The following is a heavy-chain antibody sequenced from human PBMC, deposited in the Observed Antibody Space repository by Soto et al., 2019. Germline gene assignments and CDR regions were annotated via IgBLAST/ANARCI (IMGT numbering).Heavy chain of an antibody. D-gene: IGHD6-19*01. J-gene: IGHJ6*02. Sequence: QTLSLTCAISGDSVSSNSAAWNWIRQSPSRGLEWLGRTYYRSKWYNDYAVSVKSRITINPDTSKNQFSLQLNSVTPEDTAVYYCAREGIAVAGSLMGHYGMDVWGQGTTVTVSS. CDR2: TYYRSKWYN. CDR1: GDSVSSNSAA. CDR3: AREGIAVAGSLMGHYGMDV. V-gene: IGHV6-1*01.